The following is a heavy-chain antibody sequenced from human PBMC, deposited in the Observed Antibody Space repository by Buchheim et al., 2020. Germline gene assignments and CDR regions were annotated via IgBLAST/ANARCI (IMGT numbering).Heavy chain of an antibody. D-gene: IGHD3-9*01. V-gene: IGHV4-34*01. J-gene: IGHJ4*02. CDR1: GGSFSGYY. CDR2: INHSGST. Sequence: QVQLQQWGAGLLKPSETLSLTCAVYGGSFSGYYWSWIRQPPGKGLEWIGEINHSGSTNYNPSLKSRVTISVDTSKNQFSLKLSSVTAADTAVYYCARGYTRGDILTGPFRRRYYFDYWGQGTL. CDR3: ARGYTRGDILTGPFRRRYYFDY.